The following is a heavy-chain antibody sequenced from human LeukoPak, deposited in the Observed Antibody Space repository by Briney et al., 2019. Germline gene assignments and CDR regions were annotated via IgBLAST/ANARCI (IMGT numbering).Heavy chain of an antibody. CDR3: ARAKGGSYRFDY. CDR1: GYTFTGYY. D-gene: IGHD1-26*01. CDR2: INPNSGGT. Sequence: ASVKVSCKASGYTFTGYYMRWVRQAPGQGLEWMGWINPNSGGTNYAQKFQGRVTMTRDTSISTAYMELSRLRSDDTAVYYCARAKGGSYRFDYWGQGTLVTVSS. J-gene: IGHJ4*02. V-gene: IGHV1-2*02.